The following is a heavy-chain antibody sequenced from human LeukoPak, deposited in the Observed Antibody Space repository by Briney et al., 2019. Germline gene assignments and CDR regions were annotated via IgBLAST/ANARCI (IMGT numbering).Heavy chain of an antibody. CDR2: IHSSSGSI. V-gene: IGHV3-21*01. J-gene: IGHJ3*02. Sequence: PGGSLSLSCAASGFNFTNYNMNWVRQAPGKGLEWVSSIHSSSGSIYYADSLKGRFTISRDNAKNSLYLQMNSLRAEDTAVYYCATDLAWHAFDIWGQGTMVTVSS. CDR1: GFNFTNYN. CDR3: ATDLAWHAFDI.